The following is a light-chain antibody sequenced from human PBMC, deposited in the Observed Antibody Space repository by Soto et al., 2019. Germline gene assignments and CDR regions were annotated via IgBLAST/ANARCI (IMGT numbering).Light chain of an antibody. Sequence: EKVISLAPATLSVTTTARATLYCRASQSVSSNLAWYQQKPGQAPRLLIYGASTRATGIPARFSGSGSGTEFTLTISSLQSEDFAVYYCQQYNNGPPITFGQGTRLEIK. CDR3: QQYNNGPPIT. CDR2: GAS. CDR1: QSVSSN. V-gene: IGKV3-15*01. J-gene: IGKJ5*01.